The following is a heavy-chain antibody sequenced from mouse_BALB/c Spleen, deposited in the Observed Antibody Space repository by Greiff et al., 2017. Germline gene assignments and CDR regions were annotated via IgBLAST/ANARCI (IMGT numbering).Heavy chain of an antibody. CDR2: ISYSGST. D-gene: IGHD4-1*01. CDR3: VRTGTGDY. CDR1: GYSITSDYA. J-gene: IGHJ4*01. V-gene: IGHV3-2*02. Sequence: DVKLVESGPGLVKPSQSLSLTCTVTGYSITSDYAWNWIRQFPGNKLEWMGYISYSGSTSYNPSLKSRISITRDTSKNQFFLQLNSVTTEDTATYYCVRTGTGDYWGQGTSVTVSS.